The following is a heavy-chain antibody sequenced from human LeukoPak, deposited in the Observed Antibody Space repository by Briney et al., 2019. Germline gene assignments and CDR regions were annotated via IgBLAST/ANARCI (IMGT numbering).Heavy chain of an antibody. CDR3: ARGGYGFWSGSPHDY. CDR2: INAGNGNT. V-gene: IGHV1-3*01. D-gene: IGHD3-3*01. CDR1: GYIFTTFS. J-gene: IGHJ4*02. Sequence: ASVKVSCKASGYIFTTFSIHWVRQAPGQRLEWMGWINAGNGNTKYSQKFQDRVTITRDTSASTAYMEVSSLRSEDMAVYYCARGGYGFWSGSPHDYWGQGTLVTVSS.